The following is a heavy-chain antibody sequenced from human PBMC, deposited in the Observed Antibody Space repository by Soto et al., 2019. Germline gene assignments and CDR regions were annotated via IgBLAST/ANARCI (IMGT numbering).Heavy chain of an antibody. CDR3: ARGGVGQLGGYYFDY. D-gene: IGHD6-6*01. Sequence: QVQLVESGGGVVQPGRSLRLSCAASGFTFSSYGMHWVRQAPGKGLEWVAVIWYDGSNKYYADSVKGRFTISRDNYKNTLYLQMNSLRAEDTAVYYCARGGVGQLGGYYFDYWGQGTLVTVSS. CDR2: IWYDGSNK. CDR1: GFTFSSYG. J-gene: IGHJ4*02. V-gene: IGHV3-33*01.